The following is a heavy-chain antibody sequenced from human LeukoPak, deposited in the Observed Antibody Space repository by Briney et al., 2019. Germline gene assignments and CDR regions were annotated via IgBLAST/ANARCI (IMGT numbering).Heavy chain of an antibody. V-gene: IGHV3-7*01. CDR2: IKYDGSEK. J-gene: IGHJ4*02. Sequence: GGSLRLSCAASGFSFSSYWMSWVRQAPGKGLEWVASIKYDGSEKYYVDSVKGRFTISRDNAKNSLYLEMNSLRAEDTAVYYCARDQRWRFNFDSWGQGILVTVSS. CDR1: GFSFSSYW. D-gene: IGHD4-23*01. CDR3: ARDQRWRFNFDS.